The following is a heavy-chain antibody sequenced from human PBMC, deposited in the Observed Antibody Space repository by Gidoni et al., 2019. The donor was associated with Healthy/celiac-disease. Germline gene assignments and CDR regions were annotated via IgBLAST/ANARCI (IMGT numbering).Heavy chain of an antibody. CDR2: INSDGSST. CDR3: ARGLLFGGALAPGFDY. CDR1: VFTFSSYW. J-gene: IGHJ4*02. V-gene: IGHV3-74*01. Sequence: EVQLVESGGGLVQSGGSLRLSCAAPVFTFSSYWMHWVRQAPGKGVVWVSRINSDGSSTSYADSVKGRFTISRDYAKNTLYLQMNSLRAEDTAVYYCARGLLFGGALAPGFDYWGQGTLVTVSS. D-gene: IGHD3-16*01.